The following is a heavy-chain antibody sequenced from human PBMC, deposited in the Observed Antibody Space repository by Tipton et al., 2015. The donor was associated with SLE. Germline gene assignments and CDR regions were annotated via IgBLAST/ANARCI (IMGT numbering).Heavy chain of an antibody. Sequence: LRLSCTVSGYSISSGYYWGWIRQPPGKGLEWIGSIYHSGSTYYNPSLKSRVTISVDTSKNQFSLQLNSVTPEDTAVYYCARERLSYYFDYWGQGTLVTVSS. CDR2: IYHSGST. CDR3: ARERLSYYFDY. CDR1: GYSISSGYY. J-gene: IGHJ4*02. V-gene: IGHV4-38-2*02. D-gene: IGHD6-25*01.